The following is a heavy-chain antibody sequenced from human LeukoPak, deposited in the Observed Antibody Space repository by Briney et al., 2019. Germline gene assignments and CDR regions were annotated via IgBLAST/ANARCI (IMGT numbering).Heavy chain of an antibody. CDR3: AREGRVVSGGAAVGGKDFDI. CDR2: ISSSSTTI. Sequence: GGSLRLSCAASGLTLTTYSMNWVRQAPGKGLEWVSYISSSSTTIFYADSVKGRFTISRDTAKNSLLLQINSLRDEDRAVYYCAREGRVVSGGAAVGGKDFDIWGQGTMVTVST. J-gene: IGHJ3*02. CDR1: GLTLTTYS. D-gene: IGHD6-13*01. V-gene: IGHV3-48*02.